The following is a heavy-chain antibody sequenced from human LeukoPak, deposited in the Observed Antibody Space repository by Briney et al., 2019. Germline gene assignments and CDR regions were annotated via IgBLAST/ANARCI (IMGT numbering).Heavy chain of an antibody. V-gene: IGHV3-23*01. D-gene: IGHD2-2*01. Sequence: PGGSLRLSCAASGFTFSSYAMSWVRQAPGKELEWVSAISGSGGSTYYADSVKGRFTISRDNSKNTLYLQMNSLRAEDTAVYYCAKDDWGCSSTSCYAAFDYWGQGTLVTVSS. CDR1: GFTFSSYA. CDR2: ISGSGGST. J-gene: IGHJ4*02. CDR3: AKDDWGCSSTSCYAAFDY.